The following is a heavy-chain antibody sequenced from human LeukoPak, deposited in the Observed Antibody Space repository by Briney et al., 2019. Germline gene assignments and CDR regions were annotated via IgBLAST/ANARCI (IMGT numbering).Heavy chain of an antibody. J-gene: IGHJ4*02. CDR3: ARRVVVPAAPYYFDY. Sequence: GGSLLLSCAASGFIFSSYWMHWVRQAPGKGLVWVSRINSDGSSTSYADSVEGRFTISRDNAKNTLYLQMNSLRAEDTAVYYCARRVVVPAAPYYFDYWGQGTLVTVSS. D-gene: IGHD2-2*01. V-gene: IGHV3-74*01. CDR1: GFIFSSYW. CDR2: INSDGSST.